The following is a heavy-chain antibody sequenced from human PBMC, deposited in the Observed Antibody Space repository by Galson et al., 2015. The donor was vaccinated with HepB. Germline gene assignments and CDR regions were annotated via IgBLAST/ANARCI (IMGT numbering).Heavy chain of an antibody. J-gene: IGHJ5*02. CDR1: GGTFSSYA. CDR3: ARDPDVDTAMNWFDP. Sequence: SVKVSCKASGGTFSSYAISWVRQAPGQGLEWMGGIIPIFGTANYAQKFQGRVTITADESTSTAYMELSSLRSEDTAVYYCARDPDVDTAMNWFDPWGQGTLVTVSS. D-gene: IGHD5-18*01. V-gene: IGHV1-69*13. CDR2: IIPIFGTA.